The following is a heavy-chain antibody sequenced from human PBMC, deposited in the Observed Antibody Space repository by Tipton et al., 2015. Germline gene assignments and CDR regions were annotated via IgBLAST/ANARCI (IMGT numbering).Heavy chain of an antibody. CDR1: GGSVSSGSYY. V-gene: IGHV4-61*01. Sequence: TLSLTCTVSGGSVSSGSYYWSWIRQPPGKGLEWIGYISYTETSHYNASLKSRVTISIDTSKNQFSLKLNSVTAADTAVYYCARDLEHGMDVWGQGTTVTVSS. CDR2: ISYTETS. D-gene: IGHD5-24*01. J-gene: IGHJ6*02. CDR3: ARDLEHGMDV.